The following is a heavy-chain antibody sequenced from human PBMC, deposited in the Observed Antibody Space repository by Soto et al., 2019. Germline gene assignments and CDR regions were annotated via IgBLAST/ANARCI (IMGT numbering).Heavy chain of an antibody. Sequence: ASVKVSCKASGYTFTSYYMHWVRQAPGQGLEWMGIINPSGGSTSYAQKFQGRVTMTRDTSTSTVYMELSSLRSEDTAVYYCARDVGSAPNYYDSSGYYLSWFDPWGQGTLVTVSS. CDR1: GYTFTSYY. V-gene: IGHV1-46*01. D-gene: IGHD3-22*01. J-gene: IGHJ5*02. CDR2: INPSGGST. CDR3: ARDVGSAPNYYDSSGYYLSWFDP.